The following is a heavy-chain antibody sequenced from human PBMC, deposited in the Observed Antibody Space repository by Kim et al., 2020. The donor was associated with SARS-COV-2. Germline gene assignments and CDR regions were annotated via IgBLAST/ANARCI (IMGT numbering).Heavy chain of an antibody. V-gene: IGHV3-23*01. CDR3: AKGNYDPTDPQQYWYFDL. CDR1: GFTFSSYA. Sequence: GGSLRLSCAASGFTFSSYAMSWVRQAPGKGLEWVSAISGSGGSTYYADSVKGRFTISRDNSKNTLYLQMNSLRAEDTAVYYCAKGNYDPTDPQQYWYFDLWGRGTLVTVSS. J-gene: IGHJ2*01. D-gene: IGHD3-22*01. CDR2: ISGSGGST.